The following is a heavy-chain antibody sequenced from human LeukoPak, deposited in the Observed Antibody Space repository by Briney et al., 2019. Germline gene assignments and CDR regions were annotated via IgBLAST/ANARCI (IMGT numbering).Heavy chain of an antibody. Sequence: GGSLRLSCAASGFTFSSYSMNWVRQAPGKGLEWVSYISSSGSTIYYADSVKGRFTISRDNAKNSLYLQMNSLRAEDTAVYYCARDRITMVRGVSAYWGQGTLVTVSP. D-gene: IGHD3-10*01. V-gene: IGHV3-48*04. J-gene: IGHJ4*02. CDR2: ISSSGSTI. CDR3: ARDRITMVRGVSAY. CDR1: GFTFSSYS.